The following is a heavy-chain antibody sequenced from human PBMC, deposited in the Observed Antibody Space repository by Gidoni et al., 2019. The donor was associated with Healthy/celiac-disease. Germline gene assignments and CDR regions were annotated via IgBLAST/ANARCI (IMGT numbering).Heavy chain of an antibody. D-gene: IGHD6-19*01. J-gene: IGHJ4*02. V-gene: IGHV3-49*02. CDR2: TT. CDR3: TKDSSGWYESLDY. Sequence: TTEYAASVKGRFTISRDDSKSIAYLQMNSLKTEDTAVYYCTKDSSGWYESLDYWGQGTLVTVSS.